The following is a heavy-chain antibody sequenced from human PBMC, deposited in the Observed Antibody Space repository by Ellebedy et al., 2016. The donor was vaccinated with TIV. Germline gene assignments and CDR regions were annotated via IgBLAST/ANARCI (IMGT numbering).Heavy chain of an antibody. Sequence: MPSETLSLTCTVSGGSISSSSYYWGWLRQSPERGLEWIGTIYYSGSTHYNPSLKSRVTISVDTSKNQFSLKLSSLTAADTAGYYCARHEACNSRDCLFYGMDVWGRGTTVAVS. J-gene: IGHJ6*02. CDR3: ARHEACNSRDCLFYGMDV. V-gene: IGHV4-39*01. CDR2: IYYSGST. CDR1: GGSISSSSYY. D-gene: IGHD2-21*02.